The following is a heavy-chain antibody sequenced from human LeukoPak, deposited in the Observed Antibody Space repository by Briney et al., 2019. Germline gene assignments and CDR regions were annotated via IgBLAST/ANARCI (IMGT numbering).Heavy chain of an antibody. Sequence: GGSLRLSCAASGFTFSNAWMSWVRQAPGKGLEWVGRIKSKTDGGTTDYAAPVKGRFTISRDDSKNTLYLQMNSLETEDTAVYYCTTLTQSVPAAQLGNDYWGQGTLVTVSS. V-gene: IGHV3-15*01. CDR3: TTLTQSVPAAQLGNDY. CDR1: GFTFSNAW. D-gene: IGHD2-2*01. J-gene: IGHJ4*02. CDR2: IKSKTDGGTT.